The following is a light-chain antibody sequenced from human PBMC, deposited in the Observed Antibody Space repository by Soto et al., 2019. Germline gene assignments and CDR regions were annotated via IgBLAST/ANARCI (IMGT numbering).Light chain of an antibody. CDR2: STS. CDR1: QSISISY. J-gene: IGKJ1*01. V-gene: IGKV3-20*01. Sequence: EIVLTQSPGTLSLSPGERATLSCRASQSISISYLAWYQQQPGQAPRRLIYSTSIRATGIPDRFSGSGSGTDFTLTINKLEPGDFAVYYCQQYGGSSWTFGQGTKVDIK. CDR3: QQYGGSSWT.